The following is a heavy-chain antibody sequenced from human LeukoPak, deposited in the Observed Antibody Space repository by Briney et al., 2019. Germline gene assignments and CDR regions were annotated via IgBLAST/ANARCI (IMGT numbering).Heavy chain of an antibody. CDR2: IYYGRST. V-gene: IGHV4-39*07. CDR1: GGSISSSNYY. CDR3: ASGTWGFYDTTVGVY. J-gene: IGHJ4*02. Sequence: SETLSLTCAVSGGSISSSNYYWGWIRQPPGKGLEWIGSIYYGRSTYYHPSLKTRVTITVDKSKNQFSLKLSSVTAADTAVFYCASGTWGFYDTTVGVYWGQGTLVTVSS. D-gene: IGHD3-22*01.